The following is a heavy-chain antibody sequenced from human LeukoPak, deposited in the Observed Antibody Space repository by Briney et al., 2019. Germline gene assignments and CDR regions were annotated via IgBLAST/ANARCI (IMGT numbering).Heavy chain of an antibody. D-gene: IGHD6-19*01. CDR1: GGSISSSSYY. J-gene: IGHJ4*02. CDR2: IYYSGST. Sequence: SETLSLTCTVSGGSISSSSYYWGWIRQPPGKGLEWIGSIYYSGSTYYNPSLKSRVTISVDTSKNQFSLKLSSVTAADTAVYYCARQYSSGWYRRYYFDYWGQGTLVTVSS. V-gene: IGHV4-39*01. CDR3: ARQYSSGWYRRYYFDY.